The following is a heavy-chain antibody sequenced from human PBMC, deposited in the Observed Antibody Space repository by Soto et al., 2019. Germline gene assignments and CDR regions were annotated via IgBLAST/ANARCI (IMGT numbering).Heavy chain of an antibody. D-gene: IGHD3-9*01. CDR1: GGSISSGDYY. Sequence: QVQLQESGPGLVKPSQTLSLTCTVSGGSISSGDYYWSWIRQPPGKGLEWIGYIYYSGSTYYNPSLKSRXXIXVXXSKNQFSLKLSSVTAADTAVYYCARGDYDILAVDYWGQGTLVTVSS. J-gene: IGHJ4*02. V-gene: IGHV4-30-4*01. CDR2: IYYSGST. CDR3: ARGDYDILAVDY.